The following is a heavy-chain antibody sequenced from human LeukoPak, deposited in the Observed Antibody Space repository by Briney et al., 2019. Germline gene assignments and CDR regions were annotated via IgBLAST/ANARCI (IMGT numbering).Heavy chain of an antibody. V-gene: IGHV3-30-3*01. CDR1: GFTFSNYV. CDR3: ASAYYDILTGYYHEFDY. J-gene: IGHJ4*02. CDR2: ISYDGSNK. Sequence: GRSLRLSCAASGFTFSNYVMHWVRQAPGKGLEWVAVISYDGSNKYYADSVKGRFTISRDNSKNTLYLQMNSLRAGDTAVYYCASAYYDILTGYYHEFDYWGQGTLVTVSS. D-gene: IGHD3-9*01.